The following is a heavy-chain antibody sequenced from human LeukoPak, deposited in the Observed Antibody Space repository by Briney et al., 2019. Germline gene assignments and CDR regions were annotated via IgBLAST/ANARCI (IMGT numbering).Heavy chain of an antibody. CDR3: ARSRGSYYYMDV. J-gene: IGHJ6*03. V-gene: IGHV3-21*01. CDR1: RFSFSTYP. D-gene: IGHD1-26*01. Sequence: PGGSLRLSCAASRFSFSTYPMGWVRQAPGKGLEWVSSISSSSSYIYYADSVKGRFTISRDNAKNSLYLQMNSLRAEDTAVYYCARSRGSYYYMDVWGKGTTVTVSS. CDR2: ISSSSSYI.